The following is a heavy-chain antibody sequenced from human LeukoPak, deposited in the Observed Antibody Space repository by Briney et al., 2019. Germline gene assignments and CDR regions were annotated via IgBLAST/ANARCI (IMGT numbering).Heavy chain of an antibody. V-gene: IGHV3-21*01. CDR1: GFTFSSYS. Sequence: AGGSLRLSCAASGFTFSSYSMNWVRQAPGKGLEWVSSISSSSSYIYYADSVKGRFTISRDNAKNSLYLQMNSLRAEDTAVYYCAKDYQPGMVYSSGWIGRGDQDAFDIWGQGTMVTVSS. J-gene: IGHJ3*02. CDR3: AKDYQPGMVYSSGWIGRGDQDAFDI. CDR2: ISSSSSYI. D-gene: IGHD6-19*01.